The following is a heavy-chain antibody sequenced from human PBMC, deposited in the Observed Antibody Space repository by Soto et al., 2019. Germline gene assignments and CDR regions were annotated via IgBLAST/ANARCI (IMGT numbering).Heavy chain of an antibody. CDR2: IYGGGTT. CDR3: ARARIFGVLKGSYYFDH. D-gene: IGHD3-3*01. V-gene: IGHV3-53*04. Sequence: EVQLVESGGGFVQPGGSLRLSRAASGLFVSVNYMSWVRQTPGKGLEWVSVIYGGGTTHYADSVKGRFTISKDNSQNTVFLQMDSLRPDDTGVYYCARARIFGVLKGSYYFDHWGQGTLLTVSS. CDR1: GLFVSVNY. J-gene: IGHJ4*02.